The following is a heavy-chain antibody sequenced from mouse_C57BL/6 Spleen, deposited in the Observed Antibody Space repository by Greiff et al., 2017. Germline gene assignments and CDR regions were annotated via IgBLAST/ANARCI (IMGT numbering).Heavy chain of an antibody. CDR1: GFTFSSYG. Sequence: EVKLMESGGDLVKPGGSLKLSCAASGFTFSSYGMSWVRQTPDKRLEWVATISSGGSYTYYPDSVKGRFTISRDNAKNTLYLQMSSLKSEDTAMYYCARQGYGSSFDVWGTGTTVTVSS. J-gene: IGHJ1*03. D-gene: IGHD1-1*01. CDR2: ISSGGSYT. V-gene: IGHV5-6*01. CDR3: ARQGYGSSFDV.